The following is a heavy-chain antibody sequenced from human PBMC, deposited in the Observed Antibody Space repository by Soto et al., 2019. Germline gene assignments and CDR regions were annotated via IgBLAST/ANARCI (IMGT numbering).Heavy chain of an antibody. CDR2: LNGDGSST. CDR3: AVVRLGY. D-gene: IGHD2-8*01. CDR1: GFTFSSYW. Sequence: DVQLVESGGGLVQPGGSLRLSCAASGFTFSSYWLYWVRQAPGTGLVWVSRLNGDGSSTEYADSVKGRFTISRDNAKNTVYLQMNSLRAEDTAVYFCAVVRLGYWRQGTLVTVSS. J-gene: IGHJ4*02. V-gene: IGHV3-74*03.